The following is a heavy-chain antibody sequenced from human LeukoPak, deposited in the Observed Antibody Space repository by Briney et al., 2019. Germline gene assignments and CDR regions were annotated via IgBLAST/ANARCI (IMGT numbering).Heavy chain of an antibody. Sequence: PGGSLRLSCAASGFTFSSYWMSWVRQAPGKGLKWVAVIWYDGSNKYYADSVKGRFTISRDNSKNALYLQMNSLRAEDTAVYYCARSMNMIVVVSGYWGQGTLVTVSS. V-gene: IGHV3-33*08. D-gene: IGHD3-22*01. CDR3: ARSMNMIVVVSGY. CDR1: GFTFSSYW. J-gene: IGHJ4*02. CDR2: IWYDGSNK.